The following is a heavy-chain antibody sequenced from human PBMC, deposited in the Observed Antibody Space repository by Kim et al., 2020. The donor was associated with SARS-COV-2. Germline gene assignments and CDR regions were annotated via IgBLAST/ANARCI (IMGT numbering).Heavy chain of an antibody. D-gene: IGHD6-13*01. CDR1: GGTFSSYA. CDR3: ARIDQRQQPELYYYGMDV. Sequence: SVKVSCKASGGTFSSYAISWVRQAPGQGLEWMGGIIPIFGTANYAQKFQGRVTITADESTSTAYMELSSLRSEDTAVYYCARIDQRQQPELYYYGMDVWGQGTTVTVSS. CDR2: IIPIFGTA. J-gene: IGHJ6*02. V-gene: IGHV1-69*13.